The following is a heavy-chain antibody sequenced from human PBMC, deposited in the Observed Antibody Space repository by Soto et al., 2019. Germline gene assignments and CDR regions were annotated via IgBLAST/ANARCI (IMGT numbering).Heavy chain of an antibody. Sequence: QVQLVQSGAEVKKPGASVKVSCKASGYTFTNYGISWVRQAPGQGLEWMGWNSAYNGNTNYAQKLQGRVTMTTDTSTSPAYMELRSLRSDDTAVYYCARRQWLVGGYYSGMDVWGQGTTVTVSS. J-gene: IGHJ6*02. CDR1: GYTFTNYG. V-gene: IGHV1-18*01. CDR2: NSAYNGNT. CDR3: ARRQWLVGGYYSGMDV. D-gene: IGHD6-19*01.